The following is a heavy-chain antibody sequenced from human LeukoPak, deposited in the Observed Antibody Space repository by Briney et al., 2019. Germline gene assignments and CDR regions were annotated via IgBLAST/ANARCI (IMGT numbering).Heavy chain of an antibody. CDR2: ISYDGSNK. D-gene: IGHD3-3*01. J-gene: IGHJ5*02. Sequence: PGGSLRLSCAASGFTFSSCGMHWVRQAPGKGLEWVAVISYDGSNKYYADSVKGRFTISRDNSKNTLYLQMNSLRAEDTAVYYCAKDGDFWSGFAPGFDPWGQGTLVTVSS. V-gene: IGHV3-30*18. CDR1: GFTFSSCG. CDR3: AKDGDFWSGFAPGFDP.